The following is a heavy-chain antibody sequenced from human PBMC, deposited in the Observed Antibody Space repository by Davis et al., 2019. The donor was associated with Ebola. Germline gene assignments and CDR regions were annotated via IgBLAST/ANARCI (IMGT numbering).Heavy chain of an antibody. V-gene: IGHV4-39*01. CDR2: IYYSGST. CDR1: GGSISSSSYY. D-gene: IGHD1-14*01. Sequence: SETLSLTCTVSGGSISSSSYYWGWIRQPPGKGLEWIGSIYYSGSTYYNPSLKSRVTISVDTSKNQFSLKLSSVTAADTAVYYCASSVPGALDRDWLDPWGQGALVTVSS. CDR3: ASSVPGALDRDWLDP. J-gene: IGHJ5*02.